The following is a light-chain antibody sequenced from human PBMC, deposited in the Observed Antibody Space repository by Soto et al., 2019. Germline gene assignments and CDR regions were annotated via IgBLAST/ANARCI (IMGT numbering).Light chain of an antibody. J-gene: IGKJ2*01. V-gene: IGKV1-39*01. CDR2: AAS. CDR1: QSIDSY. CDR3: QHSYNFPPT. Sequence: DIQMTQSPSSLSASVGDTVTITSRASQSIDSYLNWYQQRPGKAPKLLIYAASSLQSGVPSRFRGSGSGTGFALTISSLQPEDFATYYCQHSYNFPPTFGQGTKLEIK.